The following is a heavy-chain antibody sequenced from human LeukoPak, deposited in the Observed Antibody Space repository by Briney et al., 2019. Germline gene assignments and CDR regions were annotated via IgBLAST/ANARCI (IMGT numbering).Heavy chain of an antibody. CDR3: TRGEVVVAATDY. J-gene: IGHJ4*02. V-gene: IGHV3-23*01. Sequence: GGSLRLSCAGPGFTFSSHWIGWVRQAPGKGLEWVSVISGSGATTYYADSVKGRFTISRDTSKNMLYLQMNGLRAEDTAVYYCTRGEVVVAATDYWGQGTLVTVSS. CDR2: ISGSGATT. CDR1: GFTFSSHW. D-gene: IGHD2-15*01.